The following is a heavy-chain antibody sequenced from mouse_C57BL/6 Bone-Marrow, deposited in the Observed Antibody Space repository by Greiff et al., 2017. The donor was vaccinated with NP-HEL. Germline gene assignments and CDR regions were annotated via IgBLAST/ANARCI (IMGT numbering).Heavy chain of an antibody. Sequence: DVQLQESGPELVKPGASVKMSCKASGYTFTDYNMHWVKQSHGKSLEWIGYINPNNGGTSYNQKFKGKATLTVNKSSSTAYMELRSLTSEDSAVYYCARESPRYDDALRAWFAYWGQGTLVTVSA. CDR3: ARESPRYDDALRAWFAY. J-gene: IGHJ3*01. D-gene: IGHD2-12*01. CDR2: INPNNGGT. CDR1: GYTFTDYN. V-gene: IGHV1-22*01.